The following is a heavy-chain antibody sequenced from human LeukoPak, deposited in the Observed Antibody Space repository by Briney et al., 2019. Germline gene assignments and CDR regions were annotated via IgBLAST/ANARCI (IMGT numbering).Heavy chain of an antibody. D-gene: IGHD3-16*02. J-gene: IGHJ4*02. Sequence: GGSLRLSCAASGFIFSSYWMSWVRQAPGKGLEWVASIKEDGTETYFVDSVKGRFTISRDNAKNTLYLQMNSLRAEDTAVYYCAKDGLESWTFDYWGQGTLVTVSS. CDR2: IKEDGTET. CDR3: AKDGLESWTFDY. V-gene: IGHV3-7*01. CDR1: GFIFSSYW.